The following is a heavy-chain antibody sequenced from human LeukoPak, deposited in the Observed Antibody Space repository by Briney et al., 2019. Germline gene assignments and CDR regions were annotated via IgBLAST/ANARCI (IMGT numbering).Heavy chain of an antibody. V-gene: IGHV4-59*01. Sequence: TSETLSLTCTVSGGSISSYYWSWIRQPPGKGLEWIGYIYYSGSTNYNPSLKSRATISVDTSKNQFSLKLSSVTAADTAVYYCARGHDFWSGPFDYWGQGTLVTVSS. CDR1: GGSISSYY. D-gene: IGHD3-3*01. CDR3: ARGHDFWSGPFDY. J-gene: IGHJ4*02. CDR2: IYYSGST.